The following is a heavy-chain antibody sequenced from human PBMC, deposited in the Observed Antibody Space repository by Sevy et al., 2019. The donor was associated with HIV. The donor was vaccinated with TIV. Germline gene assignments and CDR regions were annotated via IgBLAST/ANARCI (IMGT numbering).Heavy chain of an antibody. J-gene: IGHJ6*02. D-gene: IGHD3-16*01. V-gene: IGHV3-30*04. CDR1: GFTFSSYA. Sequence: GGSLRLSCAASGFTFSSYAMHWVRQAPGKGLEWVAVISYDGNNKYHADSVKDRFTISRDNSKNTLYLQMNSLRAEDTAVYYCARDGSSGGLFLKDYYYFGMDVRGQGTTVTVSS. CDR2: ISYDGNNK. CDR3: ARDGSSGGLFLKDYYYFGMDV.